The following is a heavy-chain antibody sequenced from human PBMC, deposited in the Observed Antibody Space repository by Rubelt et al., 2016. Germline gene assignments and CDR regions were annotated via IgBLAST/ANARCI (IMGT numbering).Heavy chain of an antibody. Sequence: QVQLVQSGAEVKKPGASVQVSCKASGYTFTSYYMHWVRQAPGQGLEWMGIINPSGCSTSYARKFQGRVTMTRDTSTSTGYMELSSLRSEDTAVYYCARGGLSELLWFGESRIDYWGQGTLVTVSS. CDR1: GYTFTSYY. D-gene: IGHD3-10*01. CDR3: ARGGLSELLWFGESRIDY. CDR2: INPSGCST. V-gene: IGHV1-46*01. J-gene: IGHJ4*02.